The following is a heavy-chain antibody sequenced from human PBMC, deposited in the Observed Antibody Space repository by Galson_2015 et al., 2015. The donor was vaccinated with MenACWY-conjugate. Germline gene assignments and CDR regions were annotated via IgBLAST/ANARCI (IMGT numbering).Heavy chain of an antibody. CDR1: GFTFSSYG. V-gene: IGHV3-30*18. CDR3: AKDRGVFGVNYYYYGMDV. D-gene: IGHD3-3*01. Sequence: SLRLSCAASGFTFSSYGIHWVRPAPGKGLEWVAIVSYDGNNKYYADSVKGRFTISRDNSKNTLYLQMNSLRSEDTAVYHCAKDRGVFGVNYYYYGMDVWGQGTTVTVSS. J-gene: IGHJ6*02. CDR2: VSYDGNNK.